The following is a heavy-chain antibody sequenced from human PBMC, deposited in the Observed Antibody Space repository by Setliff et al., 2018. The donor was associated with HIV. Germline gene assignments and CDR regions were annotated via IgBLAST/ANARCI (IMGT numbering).Heavy chain of an antibody. CDR2: TRNKVNSYTT. CDR3: TSPNYYDSSGYYFDY. D-gene: IGHD3-22*01. CDR1: GFTFSDHY. Sequence: GGSLRLSCAASGFTFSDHYMDWVRQAPGKGLEWVGRTRNKVNSYTTEYAASVKGRFTISRDDSKSIAYLQMNSLKTEDTAVYYCTSPNYYDSSGYYFDYWGQGTLVTVSS. V-gene: IGHV3-72*01. J-gene: IGHJ4*02.